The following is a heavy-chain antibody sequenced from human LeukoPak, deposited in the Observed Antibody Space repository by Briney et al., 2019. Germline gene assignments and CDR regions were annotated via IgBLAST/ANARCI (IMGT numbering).Heavy chain of an antibody. V-gene: IGHV4-34*01. CDR2: INHSGST. Sequence: PSETLSLTCAVYGGSFSGYYWSWIRQPSGKGLEWIGEINHSGSTNYNPSLKSRVTISVDTSKNQFSLKLSSVTAADTAVYYCARGLSAIFYWGQGTLVTVSS. J-gene: IGHJ4*02. CDR1: GGSFSGYY. D-gene: IGHD2-21*02. CDR3: ARGLSAIFY.